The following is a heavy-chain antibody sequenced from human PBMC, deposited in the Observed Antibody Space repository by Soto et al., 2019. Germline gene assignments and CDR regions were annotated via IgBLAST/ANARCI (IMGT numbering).Heavy chain of an antibody. CDR2: IHYNGNT. V-gene: IGHV4-59*01. D-gene: IGHD3-3*01. Sequence: PSETLSLTCTVSGDSICTSSWTWVRQPPGKGLEWIGNIHYNGNTKYNPSLKSRVSISVDTSKNQFSLKLSSVTAADTAVYYCARGITIFGVVMGIDYWGQGTLVTVSS. J-gene: IGHJ4*02. CDR1: GDSICTSS. CDR3: ARGITIFGVVMGIDY.